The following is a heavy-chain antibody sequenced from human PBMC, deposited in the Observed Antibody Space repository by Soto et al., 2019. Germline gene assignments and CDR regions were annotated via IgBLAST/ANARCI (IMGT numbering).Heavy chain of an antibody. CDR1: GYTFTNYD. Sequence: GASVKVSCKASGYTFTNYDINWVRQATGQGLEWMGWMNPKSGRTGYAQKFQGRVTMTRDTSIGTAYMELSSLTSEDTAVYYCARPQAHYDLWSGSRTAYYHYYYLDVWGKGTTVTVSS. D-gene: IGHD3-3*01. CDR3: ARPQAHYDLWSGSRTAYYHYYYLDV. CDR2: MNPKSGRT. J-gene: IGHJ6*03. V-gene: IGHV1-8*01.